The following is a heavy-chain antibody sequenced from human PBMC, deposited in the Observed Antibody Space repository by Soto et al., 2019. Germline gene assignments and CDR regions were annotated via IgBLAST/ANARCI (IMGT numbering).Heavy chain of an antibody. CDR1: GGSISSYY. CDR3: AGVPSRAGDPIWDAFDF. CDR2: IYASGIT. D-gene: IGHD2-21*01. Sequence: QVQLQESGPGLVKPSETLSLTCTVSGGSISSYYWSWIRQPAGKGLEWIGRIYASGITNYNPSLKSRVTMSIDTSKNQFSLNLSSVTAADTAVYYCAGVPSRAGDPIWDAFDFWGQGTMVTVSS. V-gene: IGHV4-4*07. J-gene: IGHJ3*01.